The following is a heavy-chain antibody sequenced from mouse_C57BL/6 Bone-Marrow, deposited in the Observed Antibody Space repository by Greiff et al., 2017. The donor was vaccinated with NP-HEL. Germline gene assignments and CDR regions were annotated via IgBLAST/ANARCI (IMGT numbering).Heavy chain of an antibody. Sequence: QVQLQQPGAELVMPGASVKLSCKASGYTFTSYWMHWVKQRPGQGLEWIGEIDPSDSYTNSNQKFKGKSTLTVDKSSSTAYMQLSSLTSEDSAVYYCATDYYGKNYFDYWGQGTTLTVSS. V-gene: IGHV1-69*01. J-gene: IGHJ2*01. CDR2: IDPSDSYT. D-gene: IGHD1-1*01. CDR3: ATDYYGKNYFDY. CDR1: GYTFTSYW.